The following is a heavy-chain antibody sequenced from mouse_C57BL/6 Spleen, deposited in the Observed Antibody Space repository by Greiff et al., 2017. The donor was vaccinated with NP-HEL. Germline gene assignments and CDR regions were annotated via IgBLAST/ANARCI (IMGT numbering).Heavy chain of an antibody. J-gene: IGHJ4*01. CDR3: ARGVYYGSSYDAMDY. CDR2: INPSRGYT. Sequence: VNVVESGAELAKPGASVKLSCKASGYTFTSYWMHWVKQRPGQGLEWIGYINPSRGYTKYHQKFKDKATLTADKSSSTAYMQLSSLTYEDSAVYYGARGVYYGSSYDAMDYWGQGTSVTVSS. D-gene: IGHD1-1*01. V-gene: IGHV1-7*01. CDR1: GYTFTSYW.